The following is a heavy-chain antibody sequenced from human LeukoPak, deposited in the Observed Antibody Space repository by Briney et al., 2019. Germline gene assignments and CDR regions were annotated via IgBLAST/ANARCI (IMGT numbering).Heavy chain of an antibody. V-gene: IGHV1-3*01. CDR3: ARDSGITGTTGAIDY. J-gene: IGHJ4*02. D-gene: IGHD1-20*01. CDR2: INAGNGNT. CDR1: GYTFTSYA. Sequence: ASVKVSCKASGYTFTSYAMHWVRQAPGQRLEWMGWINAGNGNTKYSQKFQGRVTMTRDTSITTAYMELSRLRSDDTAVYYCARDSGITGTTGAIDYWGQGTLVTVSS.